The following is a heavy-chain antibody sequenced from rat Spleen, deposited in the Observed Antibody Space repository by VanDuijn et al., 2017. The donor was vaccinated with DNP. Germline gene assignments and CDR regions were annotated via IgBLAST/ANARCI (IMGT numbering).Heavy chain of an antibody. D-gene: IGHD1-11*01. J-gene: IGHJ2*01. CDR2: ISPSGGST. Sequence: EVQLVESGGDLVQPGRSLKLSRAASGFTFSNYDMAWVRQAPTKGLEWVASISPSGGSTYYRDSVKGRFTISRDNAKSTLYLQMNSLRSEDMATYYCARHGRRVFDYWGQGVMVTVSS. V-gene: IGHV5-25*01. CDR3: ARHGRRVFDY. CDR1: GFTFSNYD.